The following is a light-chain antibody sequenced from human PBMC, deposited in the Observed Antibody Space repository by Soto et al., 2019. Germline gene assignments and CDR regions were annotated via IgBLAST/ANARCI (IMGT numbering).Light chain of an antibody. Sequence: EIVLTQSPGTLSLSPGERATLSCRASQSVTANYLAWYQQKPGQAPRLLIYAASSRATGIPDRFSGSGSGTDFTLTISGLQSEDFAVYYCQQCTNWPPYTFGQGTKLEIK. CDR2: AAS. V-gene: IGKV3D-20*02. CDR1: QSVTANY. CDR3: QQCTNWPPYT. J-gene: IGKJ2*01.